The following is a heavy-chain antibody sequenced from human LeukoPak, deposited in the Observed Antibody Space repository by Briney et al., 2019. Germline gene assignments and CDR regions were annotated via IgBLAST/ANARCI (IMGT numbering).Heavy chain of an antibody. J-gene: IGHJ6*02. D-gene: IGHD2-15*01. CDR2: INSAGSST. V-gene: IGHV3-74*01. CDR1: GFTFSSYW. CDR3: AKRLVVATRYYYGMDV. Sequence: GGSLRLSCAASGFTFSSYWMHWVRQAPGRGLVWVSRINSAGSSTNYADSVKGRFTISRDNSKNTLYLQMNRLRAEDTAVYYCAKRLVVATRYYYGMDVWGQETTVIVSS.